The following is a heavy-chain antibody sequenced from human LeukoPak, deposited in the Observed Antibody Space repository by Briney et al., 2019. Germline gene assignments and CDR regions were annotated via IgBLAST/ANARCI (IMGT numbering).Heavy chain of an antibody. Sequence: PGGSLRLSCAASGFTFSDFYMSWIRQAPGKGLEWVSVISAGGDSTYYADSVKGRFTISRDNSKNTLYLQMNSLRAEDTALYYCAGLTSQNIESLYGMDVWGQGTTVTVSS. CDR1: GFTFSDFY. CDR2: ISAGGDST. J-gene: IGHJ6*02. CDR3: AGLTSQNIESLYGMDV. D-gene: IGHD1-14*01. V-gene: IGHV3-23*01.